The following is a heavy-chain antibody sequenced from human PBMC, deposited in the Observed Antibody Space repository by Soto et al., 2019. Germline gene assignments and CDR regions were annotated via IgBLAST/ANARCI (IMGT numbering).Heavy chain of an antibody. CDR2: IYSDGTT. CDR3: AKGGPGASSGLFEY. D-gene: IGHD3-10*01. CDR1: GFIVTSNY. Sequence: VGSLRLSCAASGFIVTSNYMSWVRQAPGKGLEWVSVIYSDGTTNYAESVKGRFTISRDNSKNTVYLQMNSLRAEDTAVYYCAKGGPGASSGLFEYWGQGTLVTVSS. V-gene: IGHV3-53*01. J-gene: IGHJ4*02.